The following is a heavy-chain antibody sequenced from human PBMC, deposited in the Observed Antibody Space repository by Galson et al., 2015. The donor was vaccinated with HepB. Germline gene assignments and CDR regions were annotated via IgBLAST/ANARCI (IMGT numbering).Heavy chain of an antibody. CDR2: ISYDGSNK. J-gene: IGHJ4*02. Sequence: SLRLSCAASGFTSSSYAMHWVRQAPGKGLEWVAVISYDGSNKYYADSVKGRFTISRDNSKNTLYLQMNSLRAEDTAVYYCARDWGGYSSISYYFDYWGQGTLVTVSS. CDR1: GFTSSSYA. D-gene: IGHD6-19*01. CDR3: ARDWGGYSSISYYFDY. V-gene: IGHV3-30*04.